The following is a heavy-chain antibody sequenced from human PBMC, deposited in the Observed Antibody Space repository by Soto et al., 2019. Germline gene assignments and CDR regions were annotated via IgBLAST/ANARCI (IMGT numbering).Heavy chain of an antibody. CDR3: AKDRSGYDYGLDY. CDR2: ISGSGGST. CDR1: GFTFSSYA. J-gene: IGHJ4*02. V-gene: IGHV3-23*01. Sequence: WGSLRLSCAASGFTFSSYAMSWVRQAPGKGLEWVSAISGSGGSTYYADSVKGRFTISRDNSKNTLYLQMNSLRAEDTAVYYCAKDRSGYDYGLDYWGQGTLVTVSS. D-gene: IGHD5-12*01.